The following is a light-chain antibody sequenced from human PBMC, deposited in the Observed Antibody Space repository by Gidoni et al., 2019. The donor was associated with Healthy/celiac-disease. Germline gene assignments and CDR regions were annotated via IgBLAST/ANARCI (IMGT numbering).Light chain of an antibody. Sequence: DIVMTQSPATLSVSPGERATLSCRASQSVSSNLAWYQQKPGQAHRRLIYGASTRDTGIPARFSGSGSGTEFTLTISSLQSEDFAVYYCQQYNNWPPWTFGQGTKVEIK. CDR3: QQYNNWPPWT. CDR1: QSVSSN. V-gene: IGKV3-15*01. CDR2: GAS. J-gene: IGKJ1*01.